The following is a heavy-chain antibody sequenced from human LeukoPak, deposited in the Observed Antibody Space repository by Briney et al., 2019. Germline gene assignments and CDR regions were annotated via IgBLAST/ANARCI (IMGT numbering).Heavy chain of an antibody. J-gene: IGHJ4*02. CDR3: ARLLAYCGGDCAC. V-gene: IGHV3-23*01. CDR1: GFTFSSYA. CDR2: ISDSGGST. Sequence: GGSLRLSCAASGFTFSSYAMSWVRQAPGKGLEWVSTISDSGGSTYYADSVKGRFTISRDNSKNTLYLQMNSPRAEDTAVYYCARLLAYCGGDCACWGQGTLVTVSS. D-gene: IGHD2-21*02.